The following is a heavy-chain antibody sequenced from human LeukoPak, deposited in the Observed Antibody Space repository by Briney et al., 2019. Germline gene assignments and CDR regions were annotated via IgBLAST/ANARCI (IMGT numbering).Heavy chain of an antibody. CDR1: GYTFTSYD. CDR3: ARDPQLLWFGEIWFDP. J-gene: IGHJ5*02. CDR2: MNPNSGNT. V-gene: IGHV1-8*01. Sequence: ASVKVSCKASGYTFTSYDINWVRQATGQGLEWMGWMNPNSGNTGYAQKFQGRVTMTRNTSISTAYMELSSLRSEDTAVYYCARDPQLLWFGEIWFDPWGQGTLVTVSS. D-gene: IGHD3-10*01.